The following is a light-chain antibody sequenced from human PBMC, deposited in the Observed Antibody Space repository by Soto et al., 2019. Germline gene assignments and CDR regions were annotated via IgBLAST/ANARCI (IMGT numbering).Light chain of an antibody. Sequence: QSVLTQPASVSGSPGQSITISCTGTRSDVGGYNYVSWYQQHPGKAPKLMIYDVSNRPSGVSNRFSGSKSGNTASLTISGRQAEDEADYYCSSYTSSSDLDVFGTGTKLTVL. CDR1: RSDVGGYNY. CDR2: DVS. V-gene: IGLV2-14*01. J-gene: IGLJ1*01. CDR3: SSYTSSSDLDV.